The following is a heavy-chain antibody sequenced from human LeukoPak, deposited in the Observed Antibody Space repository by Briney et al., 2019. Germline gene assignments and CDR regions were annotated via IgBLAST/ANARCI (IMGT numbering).Heavy chain of an antibody. CDR2: ISGSGGST. V-gene: IGHV3-23*01. CDR1: GFIFSHYE. Sequence: GGSLRLSCAASGFIFSHYEMNWVRQAPGKGLEWVSAISGSGGSTYYADSVKGRFTISRDNSKNTLYLQMDSLRAEDTAVYYCAKGRLALVAGTSFDYWGQGTLVTVSS. J-gene: IGHJ4*02. D-gene: IGHD6-19*01. CDR3: AKGRLALVAGTSFDY.